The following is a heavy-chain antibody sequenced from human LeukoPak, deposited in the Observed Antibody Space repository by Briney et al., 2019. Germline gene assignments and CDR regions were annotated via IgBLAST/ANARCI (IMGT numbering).Heavy chain of an antibody. CDR3: ARGRAVAGTTYYYFDY. Sequence: SETLSLTCTVSGGSISSYYWNWIRQPPGKGLEWIGYIYYSGSTNYNPSLKSRVTISVDTSKNQFSLKLSSVTAADTAVYYCARGRAVAGTTYYYFDYWGQGTLVTVSS. V-gene: IGHV4-59*01. CDR1: GGSISSYY. CDR2: IYYSGST. D-gene: IGHD6-19*01. J-gene: IGHJ4*02.